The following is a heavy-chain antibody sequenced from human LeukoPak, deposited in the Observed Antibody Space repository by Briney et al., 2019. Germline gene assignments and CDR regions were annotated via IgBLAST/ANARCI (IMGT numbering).Heavy chain of an antibody. D-gene: IGHD1-14*01. V-gene: IGHV1-18*01. CDR3: ARRNFETGEIDY. Sequence: APVKVSCKASGYTFTSYGISWVRQAPGQGLEWMGWISAYNGNTNFAQKLQGRVTMTTDTSTSTAYMELRSLRSDDTAVYYCARRNFETGEIDYWGQGTLVTVSS. J-gene: IGHJ4*02. CDR2: ISAYNGNT. CDR1: GYTFTSYG.